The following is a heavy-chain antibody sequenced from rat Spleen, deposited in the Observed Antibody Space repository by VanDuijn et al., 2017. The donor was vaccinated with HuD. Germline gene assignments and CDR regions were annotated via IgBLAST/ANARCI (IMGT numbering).Heavy chain of an antibody. CDR1: GFTFSDYY. CDR3: ARGGFFRY. D-gene: IGHD1-6*01. J-gene: IGHJ2*01. Sequence: EVHLVESDGGLVQPGRSLKLSCAASGFTFSDYYMAWVRQAPTKGLEWVATLSYDASAPYYRDSVKGRFTISRDPAQNTLYLQMNSLRSEDTATYYCARGGFFRYWGQGVMVTVSS. V-gene: IGHV5-29*01. CDR2: LSYDASAP.